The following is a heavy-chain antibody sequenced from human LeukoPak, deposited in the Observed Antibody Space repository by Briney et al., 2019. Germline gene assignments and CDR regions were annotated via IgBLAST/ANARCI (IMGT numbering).Heavy chain of an antibody. D-gene: IGHD5-18*01. V-gene: IGHV4-61*02. Sequence: SQTLSLTCTVSGGSISSGSYYWSWIRQPAGKGLEWIGRIYTSGSTNYNPSLKSRVTISVDTSKNRFSLKLSSVTAADTAVYYCARQKWAVVTAPYYFDYWGQGTLVTVSS. CDR3: ARQKWAVVTAPYYFDY. J-gene: IGHJ4*02. CDR2: IYTSGST. CDR1: GGSISSGSYY.